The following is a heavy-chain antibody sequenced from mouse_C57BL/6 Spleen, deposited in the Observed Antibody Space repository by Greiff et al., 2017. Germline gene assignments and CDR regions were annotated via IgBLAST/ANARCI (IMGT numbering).Heavy chain of an antibody. J-gene: IGHJ3*01. CDR3: AREDDGGFAY. Sequence: EVTLVESGGDLVKPGGSLKLSCAASGFTFSSYGMSWVRQTPDKRLEWVATISSGGSYTYYPDSVKGRFTISRDNAKNTLYLQMSSLKSEDTAMYYCAREDDGGFAYWGQGTLVTVSA. V-gene: IGHV5-6*01. D-gene: IGHD2-12*01. CDR1: GFTFSSYG. CDR2: ISSGGSYT.